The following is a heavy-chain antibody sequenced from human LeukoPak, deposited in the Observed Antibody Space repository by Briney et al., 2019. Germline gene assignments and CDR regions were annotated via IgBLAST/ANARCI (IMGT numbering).Heavy chain of an antibody. CDR2: ISGSGYYT. D-gene: IGHD3-16*01. CDR3: AKDGSWGDYQFYFYMDV. V-gene: IGHV3-23*01. J-gene: IGHJ6*03. CDR1: GFTFGSFA. Sequence: GGSLRLSCEASGFTFGSFAMSWVRQAPGKGLEWVSGISGSGYYTYYADSVKGRFTISRDNSKNTLYIELNSLRAEDTALYFCAKDGSWGDYQFYFYMDVWGKGTTVTVSS.